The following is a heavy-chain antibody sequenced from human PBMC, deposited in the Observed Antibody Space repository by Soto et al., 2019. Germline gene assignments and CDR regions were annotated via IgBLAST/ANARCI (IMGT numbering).Heavy chain of an antibody. V-gene: IGHV3-23*01. D-gene: IGHD3-22*01. Sequence: GGSLRLSCAASGFTFSSYAMSWVRQAPGKGLEWVSAISGSGGSTYYADSVKGRFTISRDNSKNTLYLQMNSLRAEDTAVYYCAKVKGGSYYDSSGWARYYYYGMDVWGQGTTVTVSS. J-gene: IGHJ6*02. CDR3: AKVKGGSYYDSSGWARYYYYGMDV. CDR1: GFTFSSYA. CDR2: ISGSGGST.